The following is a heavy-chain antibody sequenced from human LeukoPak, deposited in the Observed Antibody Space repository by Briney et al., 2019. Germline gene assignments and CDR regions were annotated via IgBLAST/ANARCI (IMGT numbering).Heavy chain of an antibody. CDR3: ARDLSPKGHYYMDV. CDR2: IYTSGST. J-gene: IGHJ6*03. V-gene: IGHV4-4*07. Sequence: PSETLSLTCTVSGGSISSYYWSWIRQPAGKGLEWIGRIYTSGSTNYNPSLKSRVTMSADTSKNQFSLKLSSVTAAGTAVYYCARDLSPKGHYYMDVWAKGPRPPSP. CDR1: GGSISSYY.